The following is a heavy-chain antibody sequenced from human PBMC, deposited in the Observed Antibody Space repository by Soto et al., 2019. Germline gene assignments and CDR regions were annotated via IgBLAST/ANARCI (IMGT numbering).Heavy chain of an antibody. CDR2: ISDDGSNY. D-gene: IGHD3-10*01. Sequence: GGSLRLSCAASGFTFSNYAMHWVRQAPGKGLEWVAVISDDGSNYYYADSVKGRFTISRDNSKNTLYLQMNSLRTEDTAVYYCAREGSGSSPIDYWGQGTLVTVSS. J-gene: IGHJ4*02. CDR1: GFTFSNYA. V-gene: IGHV3-30-3*01. CDR3: AREGSGSSPIDY.